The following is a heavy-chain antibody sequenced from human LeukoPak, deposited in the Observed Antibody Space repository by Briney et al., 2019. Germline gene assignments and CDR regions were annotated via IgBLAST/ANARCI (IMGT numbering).Heavy chain of an antibody. V-gene: IGHV4-4*07. CDR1: GAYINNYH. J-gene: IGHJ6*04. CDR2: LMTNGGI. CDR3: TTDQRDSRMDV. Sequence: SETLSLTCSVSGAYINNYHWSWIRQPAGKGLEWIGRLMTNGGINYNPSLKSRVTMSLDTPRNQFSLKLSSVTAADTAIYYCTTDQRDSRMDVWGKGTTATVSS. D-gene: IGHD2-21*02.